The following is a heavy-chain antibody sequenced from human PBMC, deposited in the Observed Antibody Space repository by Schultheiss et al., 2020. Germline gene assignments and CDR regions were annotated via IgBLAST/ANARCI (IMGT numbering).Heavy chain of an antibody. D-gene: IGHD1-26*01. V-gene: IGHV1-18*04. Sequence: ASVKVSCKASGYTFTGYYMHWVRQAPGQGLEWMGWISAYNGNTNYAQKLQGRVTMTTDTSTSTAYMELRSLRSDDTAVYYCANFGRVKVGSQVPDCWGQGTLVNVSS. CDR1: GYTFTGYY. CDR3: ANFGRVKVGSQVPDC. CDR2: ISAYNGNT. J-gene: IGHJ4*02.